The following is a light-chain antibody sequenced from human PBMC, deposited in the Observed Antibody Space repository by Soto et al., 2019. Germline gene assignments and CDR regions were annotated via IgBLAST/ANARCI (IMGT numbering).Light chain of an antibody. J-gene: IGLJ7*01. CDR3: QSYDSSLSGWV. V-gene: IGLV1-40*01. CDR1: SSNIGTGYD. CDR2: VNS. Sequence: QLVLTQPPSVSGAPGQRVTISCTGSSSNIGTGYDVHWYQQLPGTAPKLLIYVNSNRPSGVPDRFSGSKSGTSASLAITGLQAEDEADYYCQSYDSSLSGWVFGGGTQLTVL.